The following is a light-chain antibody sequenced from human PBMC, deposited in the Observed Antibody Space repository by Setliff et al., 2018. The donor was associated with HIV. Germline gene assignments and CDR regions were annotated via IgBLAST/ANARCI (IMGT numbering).Light chain of an antibody. J-gene: IGLJ2*01. CDR2: KNN. CDR1: SSNIGSNY. Sequence: QSVLTQPPSASGTPGQRVTISCSGSSSNIGSNYVYWYQQLPGTAPKLLIYKNNKRPSGAPDRFSVSKSGTSASLAISGLQSDDEGDYYCATWDDRLNGVVFGEGTK. CDR3: ATWDDRLNGVV. V-gene: IGLV1-47*01.